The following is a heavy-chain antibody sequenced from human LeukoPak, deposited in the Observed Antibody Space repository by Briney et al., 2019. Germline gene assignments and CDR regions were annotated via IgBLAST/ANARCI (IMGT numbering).Heavy chain of an antibody. CDR1: GFTFSNYA. CDR2: ISGGGSGT. V-gene: IGHV3-23*01. Sequence: GGSLRLSCAGSGFTFSNYAMNWVRQAPGKGLEWVSGISGGGSGTSYADSVKGRFTISRDNSKNTLYLQMNSLRAGDTAVYYCAKDLAARSPPDYWGQGTLVTVSS. CDR3: AKDLAARSPPDY. J-gene: IGHJ4*02. D-gene: IGHD6-6*01.